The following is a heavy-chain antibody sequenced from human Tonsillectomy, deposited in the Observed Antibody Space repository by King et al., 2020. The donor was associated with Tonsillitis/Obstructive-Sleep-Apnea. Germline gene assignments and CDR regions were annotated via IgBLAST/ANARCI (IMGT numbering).Heavy chain of an antibody. V-gene: IGHV1-18*01. CDR1: GYTFNSYG. Sequence: QLVQSGAEVKKPGASVKVSCEASGYTFNSYGISWVRQAPGQGLEWMGWISAYNGHTNYAQKLQGRVTMTTDTSTSKAYIEMKSLRSSDTAVYYCARDSMSHYFDSSSYYTFDYWGQGTLVTVSS. J-gene: IGHJ4*02. CDR2: ISAYNGHT. CDR3: ARDSMSHYFDSSSYYTFDY. D-gene: IGHD3-22*01.